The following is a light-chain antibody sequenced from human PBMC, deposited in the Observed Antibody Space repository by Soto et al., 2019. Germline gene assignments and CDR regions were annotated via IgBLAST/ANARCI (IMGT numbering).Light chain of an antibody. Sequence: DIPMTQSPSTLSASVGDRVTITCRASQNIGDSLAWYQQKPGKAPNLLIYKASSLESGVPSRFSGSGSGTEFTLTISSLQSEDFATYYCQQYNSYWTFGQGTKVEI. CDR2: KAS. J-gene: IGKJ1*01. CDR3: QQYNSYWT. V-gene: IGKV1-5*03. CDR1: QNIGDS.